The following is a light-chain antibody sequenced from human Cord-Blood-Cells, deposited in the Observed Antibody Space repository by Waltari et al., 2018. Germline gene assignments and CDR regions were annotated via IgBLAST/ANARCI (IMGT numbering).Light chain of an antibody. CDR1: SSDVGSYNL. CDR2: EGS. J-gene: IGLJ2*01. V-gene: IGLV2-23*01. CDR3: CSYAGSSTVV. Sequence: QSALTQPASVSGSPGQSITISCTGTSSDVGSYNLVSWYQQHPCKDPKLMIYEGSKRPSGVYNRFSCSKSGNTASLTISGLRAEDEADYYCCSYAGSSTVVFGGGTKLPVL.